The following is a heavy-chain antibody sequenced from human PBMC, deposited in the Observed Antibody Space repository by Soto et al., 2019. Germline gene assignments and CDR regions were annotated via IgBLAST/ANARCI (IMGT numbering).Heavy chain of an antibody. Sequence: AGPTLVNPTQTLTLTCTFSGFSLSTSGMCVSWIRQPPGKALEWLALIDWDDDKYYSTSLKTRLTISKDTSKNQVVLTMTNMDPVDTATYXCARILGYHTSWGAFDIWGQGTMVTVSS. V-gene: IGHV2-70*01. J-gene: IGHJ3*02. CDR1: GFSLSTSGMC. D-gene: IGHD6-25*01. CDR3: ARILGYHTSWGAFDI. CDR2: IDWDDDK.